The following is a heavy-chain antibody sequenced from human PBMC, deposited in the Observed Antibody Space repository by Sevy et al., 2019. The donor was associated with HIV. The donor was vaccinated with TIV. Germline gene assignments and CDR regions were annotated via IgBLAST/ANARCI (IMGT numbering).Heavy chain of an antibody. CDR2: ISNSGSSI. Sequence: GGSLRLSCTASGFTFSSYDMNWVRQAPGKGLEWVSKISNSGSSIYYADSVKGRFTISRDNAKNSLNLQMNSLRAEDTAVYYCTRNGGAFDIGFDPWGQGTLVTVSS. D-gene: IGHD2-15*01. CDR3: TRNGGAFDIGFDP. J-gene: IGHJ5*02. V-gene: IGHV3-48*03. CDR1: GFTFSSYD.